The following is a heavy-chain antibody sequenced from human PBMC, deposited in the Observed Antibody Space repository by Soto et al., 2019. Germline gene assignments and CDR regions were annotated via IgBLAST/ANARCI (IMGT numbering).Heavy chain of an antibody. Sequence: ASETLSLTCTVSGGSIISGDYSWNWIRQHPGRGLEWIGYISYSGGTYYNPSLKRRATIPLDRSKSQFSLNLISVTAADTAVYYWARRDRSGYSYCLDTWGQGTLVTVSS. CDR2: ISYSGGT. J-gene: IGHJ5*02. CDR3: ARRDRSGYSYCLDT. D-gene: IGHD3-22*01. CDR1: GGSIISGDYS. V-gene: IGHV4-31*03.